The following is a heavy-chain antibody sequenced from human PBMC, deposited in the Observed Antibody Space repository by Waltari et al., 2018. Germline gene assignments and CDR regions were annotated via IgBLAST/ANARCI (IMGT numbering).Heavy chain of an antibody. CDR3: ARGGVATPDY. D-gene: IGHD5-12*01. V-gene: IGHV4-59*01. CDR2: IYYSGST. CDR1: GGSISSYY. Sequence: QVQLQESGPGLVKPSETLSLTCTVSGGSISSYYWSWIRQPPGKGLEWIGYIYYSGSTNYTPSLKSRVTISVDTSKNQFSLKLSSVTAADTAVYYCARGGVATPDYWGQGTLVTVSS. J-gene: IGHJ4*02.